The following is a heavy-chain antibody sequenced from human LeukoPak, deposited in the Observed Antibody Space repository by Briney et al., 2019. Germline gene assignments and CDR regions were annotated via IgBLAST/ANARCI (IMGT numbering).Heavy chain of an antibody. CDR2: ISSSSSYI. D-gene: IGHD3-3*01. CDR3: ARDLSNYDFWSGYGGPAQDAFDI. Sequence: PGGSLRLSCAASGFTFSSYSMNWVRQAPGKGLEWVSSISSSSSYIYYADSVKGRFTISRDNAKNSLYLQMNSLRAEDTAVYYCARDLSNYDFWSGYGGPAQDAFDIWGQGTMVTVSS. V-gene: IGHV3-21*04. J-gene: IGHJ3*02. CDR1: GFTFSSYS.